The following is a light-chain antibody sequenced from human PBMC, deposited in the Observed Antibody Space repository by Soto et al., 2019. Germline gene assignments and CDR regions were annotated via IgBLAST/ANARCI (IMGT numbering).Light chain of an antibody. CDR3: LSYSSSTSPYV. J-gene: IGLJ1*01. V-gene: IGLV2-14*01. CDR2: DVT. Sequence: LTQPASVSGSPGQSITISCTGTSSDVGGYNFVSWYQQHPGKAPKPMIYDVTHRPSGVSNRFSGSKSGNTASLTISGLQAEDEADYYCLSYSSSTSPYVLGTGTKVTVL. CDR1: SSDVGGYNF.